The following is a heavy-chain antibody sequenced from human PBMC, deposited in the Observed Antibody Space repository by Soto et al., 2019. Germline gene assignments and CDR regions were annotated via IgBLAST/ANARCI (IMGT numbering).Heavy chain of an antibody. J-gene: IGHJ5*02. Sequence: QVQLVQSGAEVKKPGASVKVSCKASGYTFTSYGISWVRQAPGQGLEWMGWISAYNGNTNYAQKLKGRVTMTTDTSTSKAYMELRSLRSDDTAVYYCATEVDSSDYYLNWFDPWGQGTLVTVSS. D-gene: IGHD3-22*01. CDR3: ATEVDSSDYYLNWFDP. V-gene: IGHV1-18*01. CDR1: GYTFTSYG. CDR2: ISAYNGNT.